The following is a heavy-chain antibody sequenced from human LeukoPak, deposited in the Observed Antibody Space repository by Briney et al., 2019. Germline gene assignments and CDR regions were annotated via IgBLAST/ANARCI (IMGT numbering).Heavy chain of an antibody. V-gene: IGHV3-23*01. Sequence: RGPLRLSCAASGFTFSSYAMSGVRTAPGKGLEWVSAISGSGGSTYYADSVKGRFTISRDNSKNTLYLQMNSLRAEDTAVYYCAKDPTIVVVPAATGYNYWGQGTLVTVSS. CDR1: GFTFSSYA. CDR2: ISGSGGST. D-gene: IGHD2-2*01. J-gene: IGHJ4*02. CDR3: AKDPTIVVVPAATGYNY.